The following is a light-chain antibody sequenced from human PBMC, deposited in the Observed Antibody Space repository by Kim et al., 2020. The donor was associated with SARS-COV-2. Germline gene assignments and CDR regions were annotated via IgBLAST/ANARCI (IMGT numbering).Light chain of an antibody. V-gene: IGLV3-21*04. CDR1: IIATYN. Sequence: APGKPARVTGRGNIIATYNVHWSQQKPGQAPVLVIYFDTDRPSGIPERFSGSNSGNTATLTISRVEAGDEADYYCQVWDSTNDRGIFGGGTQLTVL. CDR2: FDT. CDR3: QVWDSTNDRGI. J-gene: IGLJ2*01.